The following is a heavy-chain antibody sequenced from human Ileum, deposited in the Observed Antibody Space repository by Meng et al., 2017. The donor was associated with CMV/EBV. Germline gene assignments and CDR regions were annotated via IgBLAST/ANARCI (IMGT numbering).Heavy chain of an antibody. CDR1: GFTFTDYY. J-gene: IGHJ6*02. D-gene: IGHD1-7*01. CDR2: IIHSASSR. CDR3: ARALKGELYYGLDV. V-gene: IGHV3-11*01. Sequence: GGSLILSCAASGFTFTDYYINWIRQAPGKGLVWVSYIIHSASSRFYAASVMGRFTFYRENAKNWVYLQMSNLTAEDTAVYYCARALKGELYYGLDVWGQGTTVTVSS.